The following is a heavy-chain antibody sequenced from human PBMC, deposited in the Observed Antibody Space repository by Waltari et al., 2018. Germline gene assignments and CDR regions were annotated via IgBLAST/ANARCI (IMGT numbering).Heavy chain of an antibody. CDR2: INHSGST. Sequence: QVQLQQWGAGLLKPSETLSLTCAVYGGSFSGYYWSWIRQPPGKGLEWIGEINHSGSTNSNPSLTGRVTISVETPKNQVSLKLSSVTAADTAVYYCARAAAGYCSGGSCPFDYWGQGTLVTVSS. J-gene: IGHJ4*02. CDR3: ARAAAGYCSGGSCPFDY. D-gene: IGHD2-15*01. CDR1: GGSFSGYY. V-gene: IGHV4-34*01.